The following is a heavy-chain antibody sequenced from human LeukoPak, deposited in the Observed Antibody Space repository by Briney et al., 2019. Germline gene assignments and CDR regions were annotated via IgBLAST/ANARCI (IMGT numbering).Heavy chain of an antibody. CDR1: GFTFSSYG. CDR3: ARDLDFTFDY. D-gene: IGHD2/OR15-2a*01. J-gene: IGHJ4*02. Sequence: GGSLRLSCAASGFTFSSYGMHWVRQAPGKGLEWVAFIRYDGSNKYYADSVKGRFTISRDNSKNTLYLQMNSLRAEDTAVHYCARDLDFTFDYWGQGTLVTVSS. V-gene: IGHV3-30*02. CDR2: IRYDGSNK.